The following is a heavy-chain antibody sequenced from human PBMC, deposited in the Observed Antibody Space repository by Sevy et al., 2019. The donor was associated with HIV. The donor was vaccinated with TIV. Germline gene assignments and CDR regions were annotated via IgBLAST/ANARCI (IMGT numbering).Heavy chain of an antibody. CDR2: ISYDGSNK. J-gene: IGHJ4*02. CDR1: GFTFSSYA. V-gene: IGHV3-30-3*01. Sequence: GGSLRLSCAASGFTFSSYAMHWVRQAPGKGLEWVAVISYDGSNKYYADSVKGRFTISRDNSKNTLYLQMNSLRAEDTAVYYCARNDGYYFYYWGQGTLVTVSS. CDR3: ARNDGYYFYY. D-gene: IGHD3-16*01.